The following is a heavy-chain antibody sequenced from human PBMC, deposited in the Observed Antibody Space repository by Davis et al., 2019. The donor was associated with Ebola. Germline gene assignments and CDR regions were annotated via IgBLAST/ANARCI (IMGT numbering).Heavy chain of an antibody. CDR1: GFTFSSYG. CDR2: ISYDGSNK. J-gene: IGHJ4*02. Sequence: PGGSLRLSCAASGFTFSSYGMHWVRQAPGKGLEWVAVISYDGSNKYYADSVKGRFTISRDNSKNTLYLQMNSLRAEDTAVYYCAKGRFRYDSSSDYWGQGTLVTVSS. V-gene: IGHV3-30*18. CDR3: AKGRFRYDSSSDY. D-gene: IGHD3-22*01.